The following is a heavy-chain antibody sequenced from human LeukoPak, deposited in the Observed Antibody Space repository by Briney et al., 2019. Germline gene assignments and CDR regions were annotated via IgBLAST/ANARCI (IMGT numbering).Heavy chain of an antibody. CDR1: GYTFTGYY. Sequence: GASVKVSCKASGYTFTGYYMHWVRQAPGQGLEWMGWINPNSGGTNYAQKFQGRVTMTRDTSISIAYMELSRLRSDDTAVYYCARGMNGYNSDAFDIWGQGTMVTVSS. D-gene: IGHD5-24*01. CDR2: INPNSGGT. J-gene: IGHJ3*02. V-gene: IGHV1-2*02. CDR3: ARGMNGYNSDAFDI.